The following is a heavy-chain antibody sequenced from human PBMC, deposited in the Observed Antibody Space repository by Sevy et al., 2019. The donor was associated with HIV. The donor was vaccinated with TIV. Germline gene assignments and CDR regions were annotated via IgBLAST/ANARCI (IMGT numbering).Heavy chain of an antibody. J-gene: IGHJ6*03. CDR1: GYTFTSYG. CDR3: ARVNTGIVGATGDYYYYYYMDV. V-gene: IGHV1-18*04. D-gene: IGHD1-26*01. Sequence: ASLKVSCKASGYTFTSYGISWVRQAPGQGLEWMGWISAYNGNTNYAQKLQGRVTMPTDTSTSTAYMELRSLRSDDTAVYYCARVNTGIVGATGDYYYYYYMDVWGKGTTVTVSS. CDR2: ISAYNGNT.